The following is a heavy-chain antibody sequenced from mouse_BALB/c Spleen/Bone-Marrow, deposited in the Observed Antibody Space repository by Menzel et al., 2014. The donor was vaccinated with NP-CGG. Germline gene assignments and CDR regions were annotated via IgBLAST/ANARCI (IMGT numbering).Heavy chain of an antibody. J-gene: IGHJ2*01. Sequence: QVQLQQSGAELVRPGSSVKISCKASGYAFXNYWMNWVKRRPGQGLEWIGQIYPGDGDTNYNGKFKGKATLTADKSSSTAYMQLSSLTSEDSAVYFCARGRGWYFDYWGQGTTPTVSS. D-gene: IGHD2-3*01. CDR2: IYPGDGDT. CDR3: ARGRGWYFDY. CDR1: GYAFXNYW. V-gene: IGHV1-80*01.